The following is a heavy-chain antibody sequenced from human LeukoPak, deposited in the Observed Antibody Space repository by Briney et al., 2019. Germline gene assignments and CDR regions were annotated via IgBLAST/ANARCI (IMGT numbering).Heavy chain of an antibody. Sequence: PSETLSLTCTVSGGYVSSSYYWSWIRQPPGKGLEWIGYIYYIGTTNYNPSLKSRVTIAVDASKSQFSLNVSSVTAADTAVYYCARVPTTFGSQYYGMDVWGQGTTVTVSS. CDR1: GGYVSSSYY. CDR2: IYYIGTT. CDR3: ARVPTTFGSQYYGMDV. D-gene: IGHD3-3*01. J-gene: IGHJ6*02. V-gene: IGHV4-61*01.